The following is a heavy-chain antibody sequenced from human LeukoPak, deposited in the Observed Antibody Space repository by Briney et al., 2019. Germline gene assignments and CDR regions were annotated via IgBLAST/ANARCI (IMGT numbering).Heavy chain of an antibody. CDR1: GFTFSDYY. V-gene: IGHV3-11*06. Sequence: GGSLRLSCAASGFTFSDYYMSWIRQAPGKGLEWVSYISSSSSYTNYADSVKGRFTISRDNAKNSLYLQMNSLRAEDTAVYYCAREVGYCSGGSCAQYYFDYWGQGTLVTVSS. J-gene: IGHJ4*02. CDR3: AREVGYCSGGSCAQYYFDY. CDR2: ISSSSSYT. D-gene: IGHD2-15*01.